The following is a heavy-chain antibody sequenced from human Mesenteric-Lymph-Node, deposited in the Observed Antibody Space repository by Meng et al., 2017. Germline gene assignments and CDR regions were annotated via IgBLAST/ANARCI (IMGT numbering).Heavy chain of an antibody. Sequence: GESLKISCAASGFTFSSYAMHWVRQAPGKGLEWVAVISYDGSNKYYADSVKGRFTISRDNSKNTLYLQMNSLRAEDTALYYCAKDSDESYYVSRFDYWGQGTLVTVSS. D-gene: IGHD1-26*01. CDR2: ISYDGSNK. CDR3: AKDSDESYYVSRFDY. J-gene: IGHJ4*02. V-gene: IGHV3-30*04. CDR1: GFTFSSYA.